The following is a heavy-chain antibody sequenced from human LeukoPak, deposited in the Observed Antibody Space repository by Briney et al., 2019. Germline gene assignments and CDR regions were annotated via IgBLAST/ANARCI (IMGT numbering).Heavy chain of an antibody. Sequence: SETLSLTCTVSDYSITSGYYWDWIRQPPGKGLEWIGSIYYSGSTYYNPSLKSRVTISVDTSKNQFSLKLSSVTAADTAVYYCARSTVTPDYWGQGTLVTVSS. J-gene: IGHJ4*02. CDR1: DYSITSGYY. CDR3: ARSTVTPDY. V-gene: IGHV4-38-2*02. CDR2: IYYSGST. D-gene: IGHD4-17*01.